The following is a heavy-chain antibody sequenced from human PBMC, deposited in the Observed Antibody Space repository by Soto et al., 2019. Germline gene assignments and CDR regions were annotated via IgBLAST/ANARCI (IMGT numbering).Heavy chain of an antibody. D-gene: IGHD2-2*01. Sequence: GGSLRLSCAASGFTFSSYAMHWVRQAPGKGLEWVAVISYDGSNKYYADSVKGRFTISRDNSKNTLYLQMNSLRAEDTAVYYFAREIPGYCSSTSCYYYYGMDVWGQGTTVTVSS. J-gene: IGHJ6*02. CDR3: AREIPGYCSSTSCYYYYGMDV. V-gene: IGHV3-30-3*01. CDR2: ISYDGSNK. CDR1: GFTFSSYA.